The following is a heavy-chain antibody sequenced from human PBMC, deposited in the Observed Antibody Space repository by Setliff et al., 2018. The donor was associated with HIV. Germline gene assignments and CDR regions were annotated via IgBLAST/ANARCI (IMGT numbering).Heavy chain of an antibody. CDR1: GGSFSDYF. V-gene: IGHV4-34*01. CDR2: INHTGST. J-gene: IGHJ4*02. D-gene: IGHD2-8*01. CDR3: ASSYNGVPWI. Sequence: PSETLSLTCTVYGGSFSDYFWSWIRQPPGKRLEWIGEINHTGSTKYNPSLNSRVSLSLDTSKNQVSLRLTAVNGADTAVYYCASSYNGVPWIWGQGMLVTVSS.